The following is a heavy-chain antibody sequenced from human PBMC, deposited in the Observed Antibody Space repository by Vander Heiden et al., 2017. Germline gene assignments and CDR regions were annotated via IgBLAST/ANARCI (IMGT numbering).Heavy chain of an antibody. V-gene: IGHV4-59*01. CDR3: ARGYSGSYF. J-gene: IGHJ4*02. D-gene: IGHD1-26*01. CDR1: GGSISSNY. CDR2: SYYSGNT. Sequence: QVQLQESGPGLVKPSETLSLSCTVSGGSISSNYWSWIRQPPGKGLEWIGYSYYSGNTNYNPSLKSRVTISVDTSKKQFSLKLSSVTAADTAVYYCARGYSGSYFWGQGTLVTVSS.